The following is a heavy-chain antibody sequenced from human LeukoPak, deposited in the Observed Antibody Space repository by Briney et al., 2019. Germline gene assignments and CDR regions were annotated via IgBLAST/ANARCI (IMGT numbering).Heavy chain of an antibody. CDR2: LYYSGSA. J-gene: IGHJ4*02. CDR1: GGSISNSSYY. CDR3: ARHWVVTPNY. Sequence: PSETLSLTCIVSGGSISNSSYYGGWIRQPPGKGLEWIGSLYYSGSAYYTPSLKNRVTISVDTAKHQSSLKLTSVTAADTAVYYCARHWVVTPNYWGQGTLVTVSS. V-gene: IGHV4-39*01. D-gene: IGHD4-23*01.